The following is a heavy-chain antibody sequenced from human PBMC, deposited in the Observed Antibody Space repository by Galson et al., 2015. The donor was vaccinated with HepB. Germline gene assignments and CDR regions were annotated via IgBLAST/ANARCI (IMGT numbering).Heavy chain of an antibody. CDR1: GDSVSINNAA. J-gene: IGHJ4*02. CDR2: TYYRSKWYN. Sequence: CAISGDSVSINNAAWNWIRQSPSRGLEWLGRTYYRSKWYNDYAVSVKSRITINPDTSKNQFSLQLKSVTPEDTAMYYCAREDWAYGAHDFWGQGTLVTVSS. CDR3: AREDWAYGAHDF. D-gene: IGHD3/OR15-3a*01. V-gene: IGHV6-1*01.